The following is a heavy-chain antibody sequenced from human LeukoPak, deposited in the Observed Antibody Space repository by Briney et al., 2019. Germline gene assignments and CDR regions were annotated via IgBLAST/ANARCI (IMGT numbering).Heavy chain of an antibody. D-gene: IGHD4-17*01. V-gene: IGHV3-30*18. CDR1: GFTFSNYG. Sequence: GGSLRLSCAASGFTFSNYGMHWVRQAPGKGLEWVADISYDGSNKYYGDSVKGRFTISRDNSKNTLYLQMNSLRAEDTAVYYCAKSTTVTTWDYYSGMDVWGQGTTVTVSS. J-gene: IGHJ6*02. CDR2: ISYDGSNK. CDR3: AKSTTVTTWDYYSGMDV.